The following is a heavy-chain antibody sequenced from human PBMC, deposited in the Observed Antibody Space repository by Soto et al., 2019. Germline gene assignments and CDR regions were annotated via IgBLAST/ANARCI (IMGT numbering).Heavy chain of an antibody. Sequence: PEETLSLTCTVSGGSISSYYWSWIRQPPGKGLEWIGYIYYSGSTNYNPSLKSRVTISVDTSKNQFSLKLSSVTAADTAVYYCARLRSGSYYYYGMDVWGQGTKVTVSS. CDR1: GGSISSYY. D-gene: IGHD1-26*01. V-gene: IGHV4-59*01. CDR2: IYYSGST. J-gene: IGHJ6*02. CDR3: ARLRSGSYYYYGMDV.